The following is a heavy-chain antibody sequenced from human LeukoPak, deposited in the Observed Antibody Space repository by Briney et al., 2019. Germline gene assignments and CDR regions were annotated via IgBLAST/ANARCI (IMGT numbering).Heavy chain of an antibody. J-gene: IGHJ4*02. D-gene: IGHD3-9*01. CDR3: ARDARSFDWFTDGGF. Sequence: SETLSLTCTVSGGSISSSSYYWGWIRQPPGKGLEWIGSIYYSGSTYYNPSLKSRVTISVDTSKNQFSLKLSSVTAADTAVYYCARDARSFDWFTDGGFWGQGTLVTVFS. CDR2: IYYSGST. V-gene: IGHV4-39*07. CDR1: GGSISSSSYY.